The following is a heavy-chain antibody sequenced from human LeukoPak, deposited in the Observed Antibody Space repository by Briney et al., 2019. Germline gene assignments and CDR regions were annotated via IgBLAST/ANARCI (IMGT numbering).Heavy chain of an antibody. V-gene: IGHV3-74*01. CDR3: ARDAEQVTTASNFDY. D-gene: IGHD4-17*01. CDR2: INSDGSST. J-gene: IGHJ4*02. CDR1: GFTFSSYW. Sequence: GGSLRLSCAASGFTFSSYWMHWVRQAPGKGLVWVSRINSDGSSTSYADSVKGRFTISRDNAKNTLYLQMNSLRAEDTAVYYCARDAEQVTTASNFDYWGQGTLVTVSS.